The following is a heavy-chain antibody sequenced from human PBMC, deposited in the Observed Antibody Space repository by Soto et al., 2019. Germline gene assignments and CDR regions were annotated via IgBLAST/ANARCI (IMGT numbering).Heavy chain of an antibody. V-gene: IGHV3-11*06. J-gene: IGHJ4*02. D-gene: IGHD2-21*01. Sequence: GGSLRLSCETSGVPFSNYYMSLIRQSPGKGLEWLSHISPKSTYRNYADSVKGRFTISRDNTKSSLFLQMNSLGVEDTAVYYCTRGGGGGRFEHWGQGVLVTVSS. CDR2: ISPKSTYR. CDR1: GVPFSNYY. CDR3: TRGGGGGRFEH.